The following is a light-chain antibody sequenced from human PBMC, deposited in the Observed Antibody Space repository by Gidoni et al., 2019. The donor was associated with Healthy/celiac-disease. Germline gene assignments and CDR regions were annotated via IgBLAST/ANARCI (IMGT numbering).Light chain of an antibody. CDR1: QSVSSSY. Sequence: EIVLTQSPGTLSLSPGERATLSCRASQSVSSSYLAWYQQKPGQAPRLLIYGESSRATGIPDRFSGSGSGTDFTLTISRLEPEDFAVYYCQQYGSSPLTFXGXTKVEIK. CDR3: QQYGSSPLT. V-gene: IGKV3-20*01. CDR2: GES. J-gene: IGKJ4*01.